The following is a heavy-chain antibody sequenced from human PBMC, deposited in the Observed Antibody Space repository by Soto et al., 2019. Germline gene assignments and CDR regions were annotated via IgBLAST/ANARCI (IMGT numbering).Heavy chain of an antibody. CDR1: GGSITSNW. CDR3: VSNDWYRFDP. CDR2: IHHSGRF. J-gene: IGHJ5*02. D-gene: IGHD3-9*01. V-gene: IGHV4-4*02. Sequence: QVQLQESGPGLVNPSGTLSLTCAVSGGSITSNWWSWVRQPPGKGLEWIGEIHHSGRFNYNPSLRSRVTISIDKSKNQLSLKLTSVTAADTAVHYCVSNDWYRFDPWGQGTLVTVSS.